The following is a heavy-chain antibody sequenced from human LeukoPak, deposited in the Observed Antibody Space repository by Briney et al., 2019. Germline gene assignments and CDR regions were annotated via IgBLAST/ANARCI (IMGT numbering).Heavy chain of an antibody. CDR3: ARAANTAMVTG. J-gene: IGHJ4*02. V-gene: IGHV4-59*01. CDR2: IYYSGST. CDR1: GGSISSYY. Sequence: PSETLPLTCTVSGGSISSYYWSWIRQPPGKGLEWIGYIYYSGSTNYNPSLKSRVTISVDTSKNQFSLKLSSVTAADTAVYYCARAANTAMVTGWGQGTLVTVSS. D-gene: IGHD5-18*01.